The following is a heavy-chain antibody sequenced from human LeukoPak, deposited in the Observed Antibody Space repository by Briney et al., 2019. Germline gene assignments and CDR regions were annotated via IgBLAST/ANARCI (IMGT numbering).Heavy chain of an antibody. CDR2: INHSGST. D-gene: IGHD2-2*02. CDR3: ARGAPRYCSSTSCYKGARNWFDP. J-gene: IGHJ5*02. V-gene: IGHV4-34*01. CDR1: GGSFSGYY. Sequence: PSETLSLTCAVYGGSFSGYYWSWIRQPPGKGLEWIGEINHSGSTNHNPSLKSRVTISVDTSKNQFSLKLSSVTAADTAVYYCARGAPRYCSSTSCYKGARNWFDPWGQGTLVTVSS.